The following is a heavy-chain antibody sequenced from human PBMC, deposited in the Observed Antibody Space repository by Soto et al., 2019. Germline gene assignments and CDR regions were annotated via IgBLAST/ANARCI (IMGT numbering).Heavy chain of an antibody. D-gene: IGHD6-19*01. Sequence: EVQVVESGGGLVKPGGSLRLSCEGSGFIFSTYSMNWVRQAPGKGLEWVSSINSGSSYRYYADSVKGRFTISRDNAKESLWLQMDSLTAEDTPIYYWVGLPQWLGGDDTFDLWGQGTMVTVSS. V-gene: IGHV3-21*01. CDR1: GFIFSTYS. CDR2: INSGSSYR. CDR3: VGLPQWLGGDDTFDL. J-gene: IGHJ3*01.